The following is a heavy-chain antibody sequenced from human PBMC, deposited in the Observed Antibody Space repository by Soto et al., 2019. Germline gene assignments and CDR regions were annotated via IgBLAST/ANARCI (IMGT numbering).Heavy chain of an antibody. Sequence: SETLSLTCTVSGGSISSSTYYWGWIRQPPGKGLEWIGSIYYSGSTYFNPSLKSRVTISVDTSKNQFSLKLSSVTAADTAVYYCACIFSGGYGYGFYYYGMDVWGQGTTVTVSS. CDR1: GGSISSSTYY. CDR2: IYYSGST. CDR3: ACIFSGGYGYGFYYYGMDV. J-gene: IGHJ6*02. D-gene: IGHD5-18*01. V-gene: IGHV4-39*01.